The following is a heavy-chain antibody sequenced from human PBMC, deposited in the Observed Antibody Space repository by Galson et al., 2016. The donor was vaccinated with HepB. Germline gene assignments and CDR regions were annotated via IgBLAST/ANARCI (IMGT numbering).Heavy chain of an antibody. CDR2: ISSGDSHG. J-gene: IGHJ4*02. V-gene: IGHV3-21*01. Sequence: SLRLSCAASGFNFESYSMSWVRQAPGKGLEWVASISSGDSHGSYGASVKGRFTISRGNTWKSLYLQMNNLRVDDTAVYFCVRDDRVWGGLRFDHWGQGALVSVSS. CDR1: GFNFESYS. D-gene: IGHD3-16*01. CDR3: VRDDRVWGGLRFDH.